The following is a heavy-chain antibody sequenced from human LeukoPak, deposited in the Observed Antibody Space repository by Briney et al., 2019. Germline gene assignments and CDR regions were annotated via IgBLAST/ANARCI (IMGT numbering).Heavy chain of an antibody. J-gene: IGHJ4*02. CDR3: ASSGYSSHWYGDTGDFDY. V-gene: IGHV4-34*01. Sequence: SETLSLTCAVYGGSFTSYYWSWIRQPPGKGLEWIGEISHTGHTNYNPSLKSRVTMSVETSKNQLSLILSSVTAADTAVYYCASSGYSSHWYGDTGDFDYWGQGTLVTVSS. CDR1: GGSFTSYY. D-gene: IGHD6-13*01. CDR2: ISHTGHT.